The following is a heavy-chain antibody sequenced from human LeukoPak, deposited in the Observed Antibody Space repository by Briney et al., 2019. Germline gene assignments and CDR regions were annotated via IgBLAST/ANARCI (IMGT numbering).Heavy chain of an antibody. CDR2: IYYSGST. CDR1: GGSITISSYY. J-gene: IGHJ5*02. CDR3: ARMNIVVVVAWFDP. V-gene: IGHV4-61*05. D-gene: IGHD2-15*01. Sequence: SETLSLTCTVSGGSITISSYYWGWIRQPPGKGLEWIGYIYYSGSTNYNPSLKSRVTISVDTSKNQFSLKLSSVTAADTAVYYCARMNIVVVVAWFDPWGQGTLVTVSS.